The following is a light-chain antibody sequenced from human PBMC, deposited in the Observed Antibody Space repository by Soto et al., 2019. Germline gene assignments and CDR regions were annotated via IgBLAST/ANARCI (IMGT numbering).Light chain of an antibody. J-gene: IGKJ1*01. Sequence: DIQMTQSPSTLSASVGDRVTFPCGASKGISSWLAWYQQKPGKAPKLLIYDASSLESGVPSRFSGSGSGTEFTLTISSLQPDDFATYYCQQYNSYSPTFGQGTKVEIK. CDR1: KGISSW. CDR2: DAS. V-gene: IGKV1-5*01. CDR3: QQYNSYSPT.